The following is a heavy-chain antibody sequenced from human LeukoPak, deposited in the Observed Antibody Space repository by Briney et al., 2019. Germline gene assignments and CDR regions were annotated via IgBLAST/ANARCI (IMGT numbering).Heavy chain of an antibody. D-gene: IGHD6-13*01. J-gene: IGHJ4*02. CDR1: GFTFDDYA. CDR2: ISGDGGST. CDR3: AKGTLSAAGTQSFGY. Sequence: GGSLRLSCAASGFTFDDYAIHWVRQAPGKGLEWVSLISGDGGSTYYAASVEGRFTISRDNSKNSLYLLMNSLRTEDTALYYCAKGTLSAAGTQSFGYWGQGTLVTVSS. V-gene: IGHV3-43*02.